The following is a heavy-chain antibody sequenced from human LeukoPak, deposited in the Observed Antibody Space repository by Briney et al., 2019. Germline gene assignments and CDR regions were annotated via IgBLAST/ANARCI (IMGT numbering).Heavy chain of an antibody. Sequence: ASVKVSCKPSGGTFNNHAISCVRQAPGQGLEWMGGIIPIFGTADYAQKVQGRVTITTDESTSTAYMELSSLRSEDTAVYYCASRELESGWHYHYYMDVWGKGTTVTVSS. CDR3: ASRELESGWHYHYYMDV. D-gene: IGHD1-1*01. V-gene: IGHV1-69*05. CDR2: IIPIFGTA. CDR1: GGTFNNHA. J-gene: IGHJ6*03.